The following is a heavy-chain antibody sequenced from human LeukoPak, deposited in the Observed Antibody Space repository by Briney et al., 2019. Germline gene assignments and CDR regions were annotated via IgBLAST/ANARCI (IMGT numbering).Heavy chain of an antibody. D-gene: IGHD3-10*01. Sequence: PPETLSLTCAVSGGSITNSNWWSWVRQPPGKGLEWIGEIYHSGSFHYNPSLQSRVTISVDTSKNQFSLKLSSVAAADTAVYYCARVPRYYYGSGALRRGYFDYWGQGTLVTVSS. J-gene: IGHJ4*02. V-gene: IGHV4-4*03. CDR2: IYHSGSF. CDR3: ARVPRYYYGSGALRRGYFDY. CDR1: GGSITNSNW.